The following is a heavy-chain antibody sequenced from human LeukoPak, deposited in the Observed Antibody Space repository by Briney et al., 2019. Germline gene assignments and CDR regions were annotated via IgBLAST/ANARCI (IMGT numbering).Heavy chain of an antibody. Sequence: PGESLRLSCAASGFTFSSYCMNWIRQAPGKGLEWVSYISSSSSTIYYADSVKGRFTSSRDNAKSSPYLQMNSLRAEDTAVYYCARDLVRSGEYWFDPWGQGTLVTVSS. D-gene: IGHD6-25*01. CDR2: ISSSSSTI. J-gene: IGHJ5*02. CDR3: ARDLVRSGEYWFDP. V-gene: IGHV3-48*04. CDR1: GFTFSSYC.